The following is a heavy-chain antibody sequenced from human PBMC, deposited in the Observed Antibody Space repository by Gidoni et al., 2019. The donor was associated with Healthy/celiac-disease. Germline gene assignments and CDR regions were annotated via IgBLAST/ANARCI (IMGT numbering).Heavy chain of an antibody. Sequence: EVQLVASGGGLVQPGGSLRLSCAASGFTFSHHYMDWVRQAPGKGLEWVGRTRNKANSYTTEYAASVKGRFTIARDDSKNSLYLQMNSLKTEDTAVYYCAREVAVAGMVWYFDLWGRGTLVTVSS. CDR2: TRNKANSYTT. CDR1: GFTFSHHY. V-gene: IGHV3-72*01. CDR3: AREVAVAGMVWYFDL. J-gene: IGHJ2*01. D-gene: IGHD6-19*01.